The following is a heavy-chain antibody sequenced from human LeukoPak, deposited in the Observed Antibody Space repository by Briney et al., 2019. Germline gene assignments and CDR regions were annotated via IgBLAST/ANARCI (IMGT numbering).Heavy chain of an antibody. CDR3: ARFGALTGKTYYYYYMDV. Sequence: GGSLRLSCAASGFTFSSYWMHWVRQAPGKGLVWVSRINSDGSSTSYADSVKGRFTISRDNAKNTPYLQMNSLRAEDTAVYYCARFGALTGKTYYYYYMDVWGKGTTVTISS. D-gene: IGHD3-9*01. CDR1: GFTFSSYW. V-gene: IGHV3-74*01. CDR2: INSDGSST. J-gene: IGHJ6*03.